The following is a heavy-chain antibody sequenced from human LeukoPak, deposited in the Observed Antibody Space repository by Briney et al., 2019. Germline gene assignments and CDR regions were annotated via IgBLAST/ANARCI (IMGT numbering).Heavy chain of an antibody. CDR1: GGSISSYY. Sequence: SETLSLTCTASGGSISSYYWSWIRQPPGKGLEWIGYIYYSGSTNYNPSLKSRVTISVDTSKNQFSLKLSSVTAADTAVYYCARGSSSSVFYYYYGMDVWGQGTTVTVSS. CDR3: ARGSSSSVFYYYYGMDV. V-gene: IGHV4-59*01. J-gene: IGHJ6*02. D-gene: IGHD6-6*01. CDR2: IYYSGST.